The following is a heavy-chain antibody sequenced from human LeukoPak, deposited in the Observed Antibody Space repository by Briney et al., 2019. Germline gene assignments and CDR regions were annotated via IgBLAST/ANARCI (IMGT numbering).Heavy chain of an antibody. J-gene: IGHJ5*02. CDR1: GFTFSDYY. CDR2: ISSSSSYT. CDR3: ARDFRYCSSTSCYGGWFDP. D-gene: IGHD2-2*01. Sequence: GGSLRLSCAASGFTFSDYYVSWIRQAPGKGLEWVSYISSSSSYTNYADSVKGRFTISRDNAKNSLYLQMNSLRAEDTAVYYCARDFRYCSSTSCYGGWFDPWGQGTLVTVSS. V-gene: IGHV3-11*06.